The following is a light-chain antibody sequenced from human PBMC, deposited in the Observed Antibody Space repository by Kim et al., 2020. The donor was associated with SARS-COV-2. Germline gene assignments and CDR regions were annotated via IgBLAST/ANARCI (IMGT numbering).Light chain of an antibody. V-gene: IGLV2-23*02. J-gene: IGLJ2*01. CDR1: SSDVGSYNL. CDR2: EVS. CDR3: CSYTDSSTLVV. Sequence: QSALTQPASVSGSPGQSITISCTGTSSDVGSYNLVSWYQQHPDKAPKLMIFEVSKRPSGVSNRFSGSKSGNTASLTISGLQAEDEADYYCCSYTDSSTLVVFGGGTQLTVL.